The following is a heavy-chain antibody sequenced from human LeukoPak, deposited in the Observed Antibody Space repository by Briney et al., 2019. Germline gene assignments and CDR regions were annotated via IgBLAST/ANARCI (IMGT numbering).Heavy chain of an antibody. V-gene: IGHV3-9*01. Sequence: GGSLRLSCAASGFTFDDYAMHWVRQAPGKGLEWVSGISWNSGSIGYADSVKGRFTISRDNAKNSLCLQMNSLRAEDTALYYCAKGDSSSWQDDAFDIWGQGTMVTVSS. D-gene: IGHD6-13*01. CDR3: AKGDSSSWQDDAFDI. CDR2: ISWNSGSI. CDR1: GFTFDDYA. J-gene: IGHJ3*02.